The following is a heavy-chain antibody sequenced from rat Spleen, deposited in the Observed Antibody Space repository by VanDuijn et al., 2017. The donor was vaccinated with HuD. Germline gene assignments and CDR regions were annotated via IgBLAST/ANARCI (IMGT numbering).Heavy chain of an antibody. CDR3: ARPNYPGFNFFDY. Sequence: EVQLVESDGGLVQPGRSLKLSCAASGFTFSDYYMAWVRQTPTKGLEWVATISYDASGTYYRDSVKGRFTVSRDNAKSTLYLQMDSLRSEDTATYFCARPNYPGFNFFDYWGQGVMVTVSS. V-gene: IGHV5-29*01. CDR1: GFTFSDYY. D-gene: IGHD1-4*01. J-gene: IGHJ2*01. CDR2: ISYDASGT.